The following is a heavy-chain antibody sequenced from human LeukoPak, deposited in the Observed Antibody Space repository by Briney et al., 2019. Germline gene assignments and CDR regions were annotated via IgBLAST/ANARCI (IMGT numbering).Heavy chain of an antibody. CDR2: ISSSSSTI. V-gene: IGHV3-48*01. D-gene: IGHD3-10*01. CDR1: RFTFSSYS. Sequence: GGSLRLSCAASRFTFSSYSMNWVRQAPGKGLEWVPYISSSSSTIYYADSVKGRFTISRDNAKNSLYLQMNSLRAEDTAVYYCASGPYGSGSYYNLFSGYWGQGTLVTVSS. CDR3: ASGPYGSGSYYNLFSGY. J-gene: IGHJ4*02.